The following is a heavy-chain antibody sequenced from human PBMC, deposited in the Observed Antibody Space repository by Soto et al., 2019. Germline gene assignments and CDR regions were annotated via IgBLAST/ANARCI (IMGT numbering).Heavy chain of an antibody. Sequence: ASVKVSCKASGYTFTSYGISWVRQAPGQGLEWMGWISAYNGNTNYAQKLQGRVTMTTDTSTSTAYMELRSLRSDDTAVYYCARDSVLAAAGPYYYYSGMDVWGQGTTVTVSS. V-gene: IGHV1-18*01. CDR2: ISAYNGNT. CDR1: GYTFTSYG. CDR3: ARDSVLAAAGPYYYYSGMDV. J-gene: IGHJ6*02. D-gene: IGHD6-13*01.